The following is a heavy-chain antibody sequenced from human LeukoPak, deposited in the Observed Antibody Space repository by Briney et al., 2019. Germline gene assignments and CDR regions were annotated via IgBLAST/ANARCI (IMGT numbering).Heavy chain of an antibody. D-gene: IGHD3-10*01. V-gene: IGHV3-53*01. Sequence: GGSLRLSCAASGFTVSSNYMSWVRQAPGKGLEWVSVIYSGGSTYYADSVKGRFTISRDNSKNTLYLQMNSLRAEDTAVYYCARDNGVYGSGSYLHYYSDYWGQGTLVTVSS. J-gene: IGHJ4*02. CDR3: ARDNGVYGSGSYLHYYSDY. CDR1: GFTVSSNY. CDR2: IYSGGST.